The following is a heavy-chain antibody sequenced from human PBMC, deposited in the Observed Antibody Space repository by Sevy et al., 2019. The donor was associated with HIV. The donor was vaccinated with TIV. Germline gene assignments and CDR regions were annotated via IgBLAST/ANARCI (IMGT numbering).Heavy chain of an antibody. V-gene: IGHV3-30*18. J-gene: IGHJ4*02. Sequence: GGSLRLSCAASGLTFSSYDMHWVRQAPGKGLEWVAVISYDGSNKYYADSVKGRFTISRDSSKNTLYLQMNSLRAEDTAVYYCAKEIWVSHGYWGQGTLVTVSS. CDR2: ISYDGSNK. D-gene: IGHD2-15*01. CDR1: GLTFSSYD. CDR3: AKEIWVSHGY.